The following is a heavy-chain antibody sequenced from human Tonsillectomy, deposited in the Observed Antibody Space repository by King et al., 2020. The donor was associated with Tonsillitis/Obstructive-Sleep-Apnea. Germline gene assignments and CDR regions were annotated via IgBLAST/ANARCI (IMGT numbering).Heavy chain of an antibody. CDR1: GGSISTSY. CDR2: IYDSGST. D-gene: IGHD2-15*01. Sequence: QLQESGPGLVKPSETLSLTCTVSGGSISTSYWSWIRQSPGKGLEWIGYIYDSGSTNYNPSVKSRVTMSVDTSKNQFSLKLTSVTAADTAVYYCARGYCSGASYYSDYYYYMDVWGKGTTVTVSS. J-gene: IGHJ6*03. CDR3: ARGYCSGASYYSDYYYYMDV. V-gene: IGHV4-59*08.